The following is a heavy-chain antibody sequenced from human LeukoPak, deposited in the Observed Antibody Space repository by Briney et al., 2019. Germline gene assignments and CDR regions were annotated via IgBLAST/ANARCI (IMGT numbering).Heavy chain of an antibody. J-gene: IGHJ3*02. Sequence: TGGSLRLSCAASGFTFGDYAMHWVRQAPGKGLAWVSGISWNSGSIVYADSVTGRFTISRDNAQTSLYLQMNSLRSEDTALYYCAKDMGGGGDYYDSSGYYTQDAFDIWGQGTMVTVSS. CDR1: GFTFGDYA. V-gene: IGHV3-9*01. D-gene: IGHD3-22*01. CDR2: ISWNSGSI. CDR3: AKDMGGGGDYYDSSGYYTQDAFDI.